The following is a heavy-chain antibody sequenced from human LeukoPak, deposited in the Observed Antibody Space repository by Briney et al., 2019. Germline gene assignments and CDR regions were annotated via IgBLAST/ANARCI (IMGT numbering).Heavy chain of an antibody. Sequence: GESLKISCQGSGYSFASYWIGWVRQMPGKGLEWMGIIYPDDSDTRYSPPFQGQVTISADKSTRTAYLQWSRLKASDTATYYCARRLRYCRGGSCYTPKDYYYGMDVWGQGTTVTVSS. J-gene: IGHJ6*02. V-gene: IGHV5-51*01. CDR2: IYPDDSDT. CDR3: ARRLRYCRGGSCYTPKDYYYGMDV. D-gene: IGHD2-15*01. CDR1: GYSFASYW.